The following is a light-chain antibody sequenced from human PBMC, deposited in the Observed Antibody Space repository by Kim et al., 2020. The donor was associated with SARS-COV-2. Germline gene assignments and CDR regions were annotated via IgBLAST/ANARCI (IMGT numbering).Light chain of an antibody. CDR3: QQYTSNPFT. Sequence: AIQLTQSPSSLSASVGDRVTITCRASQDVRHAVAWYQQKPGNSLKSLIYDASALESGVPSRFSGSGFGTDFTLTISSLQPEDFATYYCQQYTSNPFTFGPGTKVDIK. J-gene: IGKJ3*01. CDR2: DAS. CDR1: QDVRHA. V-gene: IGKV1-13*02.